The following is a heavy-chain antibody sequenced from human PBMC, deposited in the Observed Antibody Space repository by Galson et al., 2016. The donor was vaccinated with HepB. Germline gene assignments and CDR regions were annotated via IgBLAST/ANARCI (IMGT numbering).Heavy chain of an antibody. V-gene: IGHV3-9*01. Sequence: SLRLSCAASGFTYDNYAMHWVRQVPGKGLEWVSSISWDGLAPFYADSVKDRFTISRDNAKNSLFLDMNSLRAEDTAFYFCVKDHSPASYWFFDVWGRGTLVTVSS. J-gene: IGHJ2*01. CDR2: ISWDGLAP. D-gene: IGHD3-10*01. CDR1: GFTYDNYA. CDR3: VKDHSPASYWFFDV.